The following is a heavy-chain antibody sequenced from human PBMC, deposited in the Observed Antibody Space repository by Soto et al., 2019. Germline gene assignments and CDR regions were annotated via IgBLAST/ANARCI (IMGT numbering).Heavy chain of an antibody. Sequence: QPGGSLRLSCAASGFTFSSYSMTWVRQAPGKGLEWVSYISSGSGTIYYADSVKGRLTISRDNAKSSLYLQMNSLRDEDTAVYYCARRGNSGPIYYLDYWGQGTLVTVSS. CDR3: ARRGNSGPIYYLDY. CDR2: ISSGSGTI. J-gene: IGHJ4*02. V-gene: IGHV3-48*02. D-gene: IGHD2-21*01. CDR1: GFTFSSYS.